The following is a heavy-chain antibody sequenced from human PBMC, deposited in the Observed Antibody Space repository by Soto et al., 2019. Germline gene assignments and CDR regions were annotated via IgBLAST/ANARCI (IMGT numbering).Heavy chain of an antibody. CDR3: TKDPSTGYADH. CDR1: DFIFLDYA. Sequence: GWSLRLSCASSDFIFLDYAMTWVRQAPGKGLEWVSTISRDGSNTHYADSVKGRFTISRDNSKKTLYLEMSSLRGEDTAFYYCTKDPSTGYADHWGQGTLVTVSS. CDR2: ISRDGSNT. D-gene: IGHD3-9*01. J-gene: IGHJ4*02. V-gene: IGHV3-23*01.